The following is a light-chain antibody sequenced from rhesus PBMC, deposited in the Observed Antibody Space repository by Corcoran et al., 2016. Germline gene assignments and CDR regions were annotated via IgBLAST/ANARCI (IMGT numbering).Light chain of an antibody. Sequence: QAALTQPRSVSGSPGQSVTISCTGTSRDIGGYNYVSWYQQHPGTAPKLMIYAVSKRPSGVSDRVSGSKSGNKASLTISGLQAEDEADYYGSSYAGSNTYICGAGTRLTVL. CDR3: SSYAGSNTYI. V-gene: IGLV2-32*02. CDR2: AVS. J-gene: IGLJ1*01. CDR1: SRDIGGYNY.